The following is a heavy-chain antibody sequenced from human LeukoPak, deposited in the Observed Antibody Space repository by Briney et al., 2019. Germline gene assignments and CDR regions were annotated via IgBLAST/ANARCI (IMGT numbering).Heavy chain of an antibody. CDR1: GGSFSGYY. Sequence: PSETLPLTCAVYGGSFSGYYWSWIRQPPGKGLEWIGEINHSGSTNYNPSLKSRVTISVDTSKNQFSLKLSSVTAADTAVYYCARGWEYSSGQRNFDYWGQGTLVTVSS. D-gene: IGHD6-19*01. CDR3: ARGWEYSSGQRNFDY. V-gene: IGHV4-34*01. CDR2: INHSGST. J-gene: IGHJ4*02.